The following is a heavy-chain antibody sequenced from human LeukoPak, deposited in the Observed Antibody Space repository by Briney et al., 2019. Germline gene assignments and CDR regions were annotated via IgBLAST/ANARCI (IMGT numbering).Heavy chain of an antibody. V-gene: IGHV1-8*01. CDR2: MNPNSGNT. J-gene: IGHJ5*02. D-gene: IGHD6-13*01. Sequence: ASVKVSCKASGYTFTSYDIHWVRQATGQGLEWMGWMNPNSGNTGYAQKFQGRVTITRNTSISTAYMELSSLRSEDTAVYYCARAPDSSSLYNWFDPWGQGTLVTVSS. CDR3: ARAPDSSSLYNWFDP. CDR1: GYTFTSYD.